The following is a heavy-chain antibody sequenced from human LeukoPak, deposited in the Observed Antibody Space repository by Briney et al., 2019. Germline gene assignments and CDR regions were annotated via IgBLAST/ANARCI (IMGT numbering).Heavy chain of an antibody. J-gene: IGHJ4*02. CDR2: IYYSGST. CDR3: ARRSDFWSGYSYYFDY. D-gene: IGHD3-3*01. CDR1: GGSISSYY. V-gene: IGHV4-59*08. Sequence: SETLSLTCTVSGGSISSYYWSWIRQPPGKGLEWIGYIYYSGSTNYNPSLKSRVTISVDTSKNQFSLRLSSVTAADTAVYYCARRSDFWSGYSYYFDYWGQGTLVTVSS.